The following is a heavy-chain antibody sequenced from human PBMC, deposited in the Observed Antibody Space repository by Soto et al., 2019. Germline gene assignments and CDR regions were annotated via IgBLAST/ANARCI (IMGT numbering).Heavy chain of an antibody. CDR3: ASLCSTWQVGFDY. Sequence: GSLRLSCAASGFTFSSYAMSWVRQAPGKGLEWVSTLGSTYDTYYTDSVKGRFTISRDNSKNTLFLQMNSLRAEDTAVYYCASLCSTWQVGFDYWGQGTLVTVSS. D-gene: IGHD2-15*01. CDR1: GFTFSSYA. J-gene: IGHJ4*02. V-gene: IGHV3-23*01. CDR2: LGSTYDT.